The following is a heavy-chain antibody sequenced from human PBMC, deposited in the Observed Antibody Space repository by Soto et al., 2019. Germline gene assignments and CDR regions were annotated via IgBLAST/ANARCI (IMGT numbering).Heavy chain of an antibody. CDR1: GFTFSSYA. D-gene: IGHD1-7*01. Sequence: GGSLRLSCAASGFTFSSYAMHWVRQAPGKGLEWVAVISYDGSNKYYADSVKGRFTISRDNSKNTLYLQMNSLRAEDTAVYYCAGASSITGTTVGNWFDPWGQGTLVTVSS. CDR3: AGASSITGTTVGNWFDP. J-gene: IGHJ5*02. V-gene: IGHV3-30-3*01. CDR2: ISYDGSNK.